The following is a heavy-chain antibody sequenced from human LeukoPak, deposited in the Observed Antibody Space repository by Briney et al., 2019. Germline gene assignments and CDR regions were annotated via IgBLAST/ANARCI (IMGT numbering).Heavy chain of an antibody. Sequence: SQTLSLTCTVSGGSSSSGSYYWSWIRQPAGKGLEWIGRIYTSGSTNYNPSLKSRVTISVDTSKNQFSLKLSSVPAADTAVYYCASLRRVTVTNSYNWFDPWGQGTLVTVSS. CDR3: ASLRRVTVTNSYNWFDP. D-gene: IGHD4-17*01. J-gene: IGHJ5*02. CDR2: IYTSGST. V-gene: IGHV4-61*02. CDR1: GGSSSSGSYY.